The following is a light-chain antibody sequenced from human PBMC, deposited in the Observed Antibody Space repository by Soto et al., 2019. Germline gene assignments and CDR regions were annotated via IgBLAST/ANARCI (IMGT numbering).Light chain of an antibody. CDR3: SSYTSTSTV. Sequence: QSALTQPASVSGSPGQSITISCTGISSDGDDYKDVSWYQQHPGKAPKLMIYEVTYRPSGVSNRFSGSKSGNTDSLTISGPQAEVEAEYYCSSYTSTSTVFGTGTKLTVL. V-gene: IGLV2-14*01. J-gene: IGLJ1*01. CDR1: SSDGDDYKD. CDR2: EVT.